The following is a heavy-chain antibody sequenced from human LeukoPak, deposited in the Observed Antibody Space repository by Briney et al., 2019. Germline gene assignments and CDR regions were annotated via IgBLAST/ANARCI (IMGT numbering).Heavy chain of an antibody. J-gene: IGHJ6*02. D-gene: IGHD6-13*01. CDR2: IKQDGSEN. Sequence: PGGSLRLSCEASGFTLNNYWMSWVRQAPRKGREWVANIKQDGSENSYVDSVKGRFTISRDKAKTSLFLQMESLRAEDTAVYYCARGYFSSSGRGMDAWGQGTTVTVSS. CDR3: ARGYFSSSGRGMDA. CDR1: GFTLNNYW. V-gene: IGHV3-7*01.